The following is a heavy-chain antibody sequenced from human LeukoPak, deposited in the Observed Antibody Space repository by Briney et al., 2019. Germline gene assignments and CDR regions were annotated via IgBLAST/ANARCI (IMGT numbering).Heavy chain of an antibody. Sequence: GGSLRLSCAASEFTLSSYNMNWVRQAPGKGLEWVSSISSSGKYIYYADSVKGRFTISRDNAKNSLYLQMNSLRAEDTAVYYCAREPFWSGYYSNLHFDYWGQGTLVTVSS. CDR1: EFTLSSYN. CDR3: AREPFWSGYYSNLHFDY. V-gene: IGHV3-21*01. CDR2: ISSSGKYI. J-gene: IGHJ4*02. D-gene: IGHD3-3*01.